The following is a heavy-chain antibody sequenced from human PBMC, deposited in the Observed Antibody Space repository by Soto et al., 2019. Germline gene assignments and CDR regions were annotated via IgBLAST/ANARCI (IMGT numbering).Heavy chain of an antibody. V-gene: IGHV3-23*01. CDR2: ISGSGGST. CDR1: GFTFSSYA. J-gene: IGHJ4*02. D-gene: IGHD7-27*01. CDR3: SRGPYTGDFSYFDY. Sequence: GGSLRLSCAASGFTFSSYAMSWVRQAPGKGLEWVSAISGSGGSTYTADSVKGRFTISRYKSKKTHYLQMNSLRAKDAAVSFCSRGPYTGDFSYFDYWGQGTLVTVSS.